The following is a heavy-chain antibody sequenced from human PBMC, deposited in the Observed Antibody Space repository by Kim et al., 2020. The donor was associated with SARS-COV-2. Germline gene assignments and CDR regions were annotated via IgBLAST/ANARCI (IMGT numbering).Heavy chain of an antibody. CDR2: IYHSGSA. V-gene: IGHV4-30-2*01. J-gene: IGHJ4*02. CDR1: GGSISSGGYS. Sequence: SETLSLTCAVSGGSISSGGYSWSWVRQPAGKGLEWIGYIYHSGSAYYNPSLKSRVTLSVDRSKNQFSLELNSVTAADTAVYFCARVGGLHFDYWGQGALVTVSS. CDR3: ARVGGLHFDY. D-gene: IGHD3-16*01.